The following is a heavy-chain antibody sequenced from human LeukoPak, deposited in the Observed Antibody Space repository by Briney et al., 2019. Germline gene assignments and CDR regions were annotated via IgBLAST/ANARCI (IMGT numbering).Heavy chain of an antibody. CDR3: ARGFEYYDILTGARSGWFDP. CDR1: GYTFTSYA. D-gene: IGHD3-9*01. Sequence: ASVKVSCKASGYTFTSYAMSWVRQAPGQGLEWMGWINTNTGNPTYAQGFTGRFVFSLDTSVSTAYLQISSLKAEDTAVYYCARGFEYYDILTGARSGWFDPWGQGTLVTVSS. CDR2: INTNTGNP. J-gene: IGHJ5*02. V-gene: IGHV7-4-1*02.